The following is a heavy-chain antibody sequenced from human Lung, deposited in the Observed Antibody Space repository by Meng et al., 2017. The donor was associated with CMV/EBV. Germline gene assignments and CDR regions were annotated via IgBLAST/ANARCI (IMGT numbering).Heavy chain of an antibody. CDR3: LRRSGGSV. Sequence: QLRDSGPALVKPPETPPPTCAVSVDSITNHTWCAWVRQPPGKGLEWTGEIPHRGSSAYNPSLKSRVSMSIDKSKNQFSLKLTSVTAADTAVYHCLRRSGGSVWGQGTLVTVSS. V-gene: IGHV4-4*03. D-gene: IGHD3-10*01. CDR2: IPHRGSS. CDR1: VDSITNHTW. J-gene: IGHJ1*01.